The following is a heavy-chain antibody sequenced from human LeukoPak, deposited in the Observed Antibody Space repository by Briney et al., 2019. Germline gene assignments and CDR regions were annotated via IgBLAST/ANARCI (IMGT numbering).Heavy chain of an antibody. V-gene: IGHV4-59*01. CDR1: GGSISSYY. D-gene: IGHD3-10*01. J-gene: IGHJ3*02. CDR2: LYYSGST. CDR3: ARGGSGISNAFDI. Sequence: PSETLSLTRSVSGGSISSYYWSWIRQPPGKGLEWIGYLYYSGSTNSNPSLKSRVTMSVDTSKNQFSLKLRSVTAADTAVYYCARGGSGISNAFDIWGQRTMVTVSS.